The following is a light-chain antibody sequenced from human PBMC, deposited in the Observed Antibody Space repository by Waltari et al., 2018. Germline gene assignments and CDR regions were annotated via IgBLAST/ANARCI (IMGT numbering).Light chain of an antibody. Sequence: QSVLTQPPSVSGAPGQRVNISCTGGSSNLGKGYAAHWYQHLPGTAPKLLIYYNNNRPSGVPDRFSGSRSGTSASLAITGLQAEDEADYYCQSYDSNQVVFGGGTKLTVL. CDR3: QSYDSNQVV. V-gene: IGLV1-40*01. CDR1: SSNLGKGYA. CDR2: YNN. J-gene: IGLJ2*01.